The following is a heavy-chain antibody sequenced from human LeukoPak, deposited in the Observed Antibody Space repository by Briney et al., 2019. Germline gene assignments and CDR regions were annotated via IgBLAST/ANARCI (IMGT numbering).Heavy chain of an antibody. CDR3: ARADILTGYRSDAFDI. Sequence: SETLSLTCAVYGGSFSGYYWSWIRQPPGKGLEWIGEINHSGSTNYNPSLKSRVTISVDTSKNQFSLKLSSVTAADTAVYYCARADILTGYRSDAFDIWGQGTMVTVSS. V-gene: IGHV4-34*01. CDR1: GGSFSGYY. J-gene: IGHJ3*02. CDR2: INHSGST. D-gene: IGHD3-9*01.